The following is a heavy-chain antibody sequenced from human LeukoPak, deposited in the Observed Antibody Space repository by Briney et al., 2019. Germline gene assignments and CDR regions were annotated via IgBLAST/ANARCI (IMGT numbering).Heavy chain of an antibody. D-gene: IGHD3/OR15-3a*01. CDR2: ISAYNGNT. Sequence: GASVKVSCKASGYTFTSYGISWARQAPGQGLEWVGWISAYNGNTNYAQKLQGRVTMTTDTSTSTAYMELRSLRSDDTAVYYCARGGPPYYYYGMDVWGQGTTVTVSS. CDR3: ARGGPPYYYYGMDV. CDR1: GYTFTSYG. J-gene: IGHJ6*02. V-gene: IGHV1-18*01.